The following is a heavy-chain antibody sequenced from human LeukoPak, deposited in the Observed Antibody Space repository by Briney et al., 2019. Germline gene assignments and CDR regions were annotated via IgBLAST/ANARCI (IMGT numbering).Heavy chain of an antibody. V-gene: IGHV3-48*01. CDR2: ISSSSSTI. J-gene: IGHJ4*02. Sequence: GGSLRLSCAASGFTFSSYSMNWVRQAPGKGLEWVSYISSSSSTIYYADSVKGRFTISRGNAKNSLYLQMNSLRAEDTAVYYCARDLYDYVWGSYSHWGQGTLVTVSS. CDR3: ARDLYDYVWGSYSH. D-gene: IGHD3-16*01. CDR1: GFTFSSYS.